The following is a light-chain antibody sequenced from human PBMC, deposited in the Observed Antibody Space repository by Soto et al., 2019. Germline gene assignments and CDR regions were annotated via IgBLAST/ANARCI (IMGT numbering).Light chain of an antibody. Sequence: QSVLTQPPSVSVAPGQRVTISCTGSSSNIGAGYDVHWYQQLPGTDPKLLIYGNGNRPSGVPDRFSGSKSGTSASLAITGLQAEDEADYYCQSYDSSLSGWVFGGGTQVTVL. V-gene: IGLV1-40*01. CDR3: QSYDSSLSGWV. J-gene: IGLJ3*02. CDR2: GNG. CDR1: SSNIGAGYD.